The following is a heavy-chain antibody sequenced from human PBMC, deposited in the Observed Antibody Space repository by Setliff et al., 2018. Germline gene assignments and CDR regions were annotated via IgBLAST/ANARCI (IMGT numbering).Heavy chain of an antibody. V-gene: IGHV3-23*03. J-gene: IGHJ5*02. D-gene: IGHD1-7*01. Sequence: GGSLRLSCAASGFTFSTYAMSWVRQAPGKGLEWVSIIYSGDRNTFYTDSVKGRFTIFRDNSKNTLYLQMSSLRADDTAMYYCARVQFRNYGGLDSWGQGTLVTVSS. CDR3: ARVQFRNYGGLDS. CDR1: GFTFSTYA. CDR2: IYSGDRNT.